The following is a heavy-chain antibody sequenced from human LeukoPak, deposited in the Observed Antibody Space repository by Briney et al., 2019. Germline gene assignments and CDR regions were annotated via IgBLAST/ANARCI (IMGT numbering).Heavy chain of an antibody. J-gene: IGHJ6*02. CDR3: ARHRGDYYYYGMDV. Sequence: SETLSPTCTVSGGSISSYYWSWIRQPPGKGLEWIGYIYYSGSTNYNPSLKSRVTISVDTSKNQFSLKLSSVTAADTAVYYCARHRGDYYYYGMDVWGRGTTVTVSS. CDR1: GGSISSYY. CDR2: IYYSGST. V-gene: IGHV4-59*08. D-gene: IGHD3-10*01.